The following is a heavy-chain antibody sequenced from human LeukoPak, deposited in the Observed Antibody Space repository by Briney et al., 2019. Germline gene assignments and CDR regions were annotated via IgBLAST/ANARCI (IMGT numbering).Heavy chain of an antibody. CDR2: IYSDGYT. CDR3: TRGGAGYPFDY. J-gene: IGHJ4*02. V-gene: IGHV3-53*01. Sequence: PGGSLRLSCAASGFTFSDYYMSWIRQAPGKGLEWVSTIYSDGYTYYAGSVKGRFTISRDNSKKTLYLQMNSLRAEDTAVYYCTRGGAGYPFDYWGQGTLVTVSS. CDR1: GFTFSDYY. D-gene: IGHD1-26*01.